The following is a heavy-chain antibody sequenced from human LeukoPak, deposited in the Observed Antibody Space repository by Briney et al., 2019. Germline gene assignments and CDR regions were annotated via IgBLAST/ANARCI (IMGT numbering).Heavy chain of an antibody. J-gene: IGHJ4*02. CDR1: GFTFSSFW. CDR2: INTDGSST. D-gene: IGHD1-1*01. CDR3: AREWKKTGAFDY. V-gene: IGHV3-74*01. Sequence: GSLRLSCAASGFTFSSFWMHWVRQAPGKGLVWVSFINTDGSSTTYADSVKGRFTVSRDNAKNTLYLQMSGLRAEDTAVYYCAREWKKTGAFDYWGQGTLVTVSS.